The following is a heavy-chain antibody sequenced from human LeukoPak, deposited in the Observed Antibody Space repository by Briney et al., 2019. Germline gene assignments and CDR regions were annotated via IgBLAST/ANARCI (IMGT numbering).Heavy chain of an antibody. CDR1: GGSITSYY. Sequence: SETLSLTCTVSGGSITSYYWSWIRQPPGKGLEWIGYIYYSGSANYNPSLKSRVTISVDTSKNQFSLKLSSVTAADTAVYYCARAGGYGLIDYWGQGTMVTVSS. D-gene: IGHD5-18*01. V-gene: IGHV4-59*01. J-gene: IGHJ4*02. CDR3: ARAGGYGLIDY. CDR2: IYYSGSA.